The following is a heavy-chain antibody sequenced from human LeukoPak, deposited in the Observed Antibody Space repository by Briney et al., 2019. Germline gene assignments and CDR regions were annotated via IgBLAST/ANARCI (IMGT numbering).Heavy chain of an antibody. CDR1: GFTFRDYG. CDR3: ARKSASGNYPLDY. Sequence: GGALRLSCAASGFTFRDYGMHWVRQAPGKGLEWVAFIRYDGSNKYYADSVKGRFTISRDNAKNTVFLQMSSLRAEDTALYYCARKSASGNYPLDYWGQGTLVTVSS. D-gene: IGHD3-10*01. V-gene: IGHV3-30*02. CDR2: IRYDGSNK. J-gene: IGHJ4*02.